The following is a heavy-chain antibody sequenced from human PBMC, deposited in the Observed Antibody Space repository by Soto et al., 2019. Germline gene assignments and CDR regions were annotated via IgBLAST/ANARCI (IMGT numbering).Heavy chain of an antibody. J-gene: IGHJ3*01. D-gene: IGHD3-10*01. V-gene: IGHV3-74*01. Sequence: EVQLVESGGGLVQPGESLRLSCAASGFTFDYYWMHWVRQAPGKGRVWVSRVHSDGTTTTYADSVKGRFTISRDNARNTVSLQMSSLRAEDTAIYYCARGDRGGFDLWGHGTVVTVSS. CDR3: ARGDRGGFDL. CDR1: GFTFDYYW. CDR2: VHSDGTTT.